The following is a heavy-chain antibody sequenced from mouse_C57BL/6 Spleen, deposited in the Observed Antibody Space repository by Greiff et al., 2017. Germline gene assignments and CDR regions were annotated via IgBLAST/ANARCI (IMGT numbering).Heavy chain of an antibody. D-gene: IGHD4-1*01. Sequence: VQLQQSGPELVKPGASVKISGKASGYAFSSSWMNWVKQRPGKGLEWIGRIYPGDGDTNYNGKFKGKATLTADKSSSTAYMQLSSLTSEDSAVYFCARHWDDYFDYWGQGTTLTVSS. CDR3: ARHWDDYFDY. CDR2: IYPGDGDT. V-gene: IGHV1-82*01. J-gene: IGHJ2*01. CDR1: GYAFSSSW.